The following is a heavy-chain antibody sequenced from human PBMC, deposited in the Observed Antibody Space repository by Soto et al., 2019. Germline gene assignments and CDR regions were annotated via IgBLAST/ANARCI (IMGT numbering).Heavy chain of an antibody. Sequence: LRLSCTASGFIFGDYAMSWFRQAPGKGLEWVGFIRSKAYGGTTEYAASVKGRFTISRDDSKSIAYLQMNSLKTEDTAVYYCTRDKIYYDFWSGYYNPSNYGMDVWGQGTTVTVSS. CDR3: TRDKIYYDFWSGYYNPSNYGMDV. J-gene: IGHJ6*02. D-gene: IGHD3-3*01. V-gene: IGHV3-49*03. CDR1: GFIFGDYA. CDR2: IRSKAYGGTT.